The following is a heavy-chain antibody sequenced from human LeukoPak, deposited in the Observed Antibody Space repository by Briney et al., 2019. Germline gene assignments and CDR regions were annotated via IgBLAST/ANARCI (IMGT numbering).Heavy chain of an antibody. D-gene: IGHD3-3*01. CDR1: GGSISSSSYY. V-gene: IGHV4-39*07. CDR3: ARGRVRGGVGIDFWSGYYRPLFDY. J-gene: IGHJ4*02. CDR2: ISYSGSA. Sequence: PSETLSLTCTVSGGSISSSSYYWGWIRQPPGKGLEWIGSISYSGSAYYNPSLKSRVTISVDTSKNQFSLKLSSVTAADTAVYYCARGRVRGGVGIDFWSGYYRPLFDYWGQGTLVTVSS.